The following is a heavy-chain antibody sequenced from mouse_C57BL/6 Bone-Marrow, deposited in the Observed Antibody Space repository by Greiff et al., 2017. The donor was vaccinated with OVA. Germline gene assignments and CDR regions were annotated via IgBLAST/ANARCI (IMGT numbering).Heavy chain of an antibody. CDR1: GFTFNTYA. V-gene: IGHV10-3*01. Sequence: EVKLMESGGGLVQPKGSLKLSCAASGFTFNTYAMHWVRQAPGKGLEWVARIRSESSNYATYYADSVKDRFTISRDDSQSMLYLQMNNLKTEDTAMYYCVRRGFAYWGQGTLVTVSA. CDR3: VRRGFAY. CDR2: IRSESSNYAT. J-gene: IGHJ3*01.